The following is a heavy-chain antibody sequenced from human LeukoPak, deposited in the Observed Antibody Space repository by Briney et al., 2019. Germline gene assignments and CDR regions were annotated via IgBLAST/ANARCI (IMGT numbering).Heavy chain of an antibody. CDR1: GFTFNTYA. CDR2: ISGRGGTT. D-gene: IGHD4-23*01. V-gene: IGHV3-23*01. Sequence: GGSLRLSCATSGFTFNTYAMSWVRQAPGKGLEWVSDISGRGGTTYYADSVKGRFTISRDNSKNTLFLQMNSLRAEDTAVYYCARGPYGGDSVYYYYGMDVWGQGTTVSVSS. CDR3: ARGPYGGDSVYYYYGMDV. J-gene: IGHJ6*02.